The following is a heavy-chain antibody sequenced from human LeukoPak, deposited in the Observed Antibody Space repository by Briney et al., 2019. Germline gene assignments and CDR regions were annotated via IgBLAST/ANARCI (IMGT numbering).Heavy chain of an antibody. CDR1: AFTFSTYS. CDR3: AKDRAIFGVAPNWFDP. D-gene: IGHD3-3*01. CDR2: ISSSTSTI. Sequence: TGGSLRLSCAASAFTFSTYSMNWVRQAPGKGLEWVSYISSSTSTIYYADSVRGRSAISRDNSKNTLYLQMNSLRAEDTAVYYCAKDRAIFGVAPNWFDPWGQGTLVTVSS. J-gene: IGHJ5*02. V-gene: IGHV3-48*01.